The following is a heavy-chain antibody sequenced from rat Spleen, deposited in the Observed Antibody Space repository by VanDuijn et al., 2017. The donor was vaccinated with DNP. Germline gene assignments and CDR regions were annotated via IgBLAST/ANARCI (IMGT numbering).Heavy chain of an antibody. J-gene: IGHJ1*01. Sequence: EVQLVESGGDLVQPGRSLKLSCAASGFTFSDYYMAWVRQAPKKGLDWVASISYEGSSTYYGDSVKGRFTISRDNAKTTLYLQMNSLRSEATATYYCARGVYYYSATYWYFDFWGPGTMVTVSS. CDR2: ISYEGSST. CDR3: ARGVYYYSATYWYFDF. V-gene: IGHV5-22*01. D-gene: IGHD1-1*01. CDR1: GFTFSDYY.